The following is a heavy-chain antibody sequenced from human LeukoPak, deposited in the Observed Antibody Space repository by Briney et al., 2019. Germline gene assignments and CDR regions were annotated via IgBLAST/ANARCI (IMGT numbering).Heavy chain of an antibody. CDR3: YQRNYGSGTVF. J-gene: IGHJ4*02. CDR2: INHSGRA. Sequence: SETLSLTCAVYGGSFSGYYWNWIRPPPGKGLEWIGEINHSGRANYNPSLKRRVTISLDRSKNKFSLKLSSVPAADTAVYYCYQRNYGSGTVFWGQGTLVTVSS. V-gene: IGHV4-34*01. D-gene: IGHD3-10*01. CDR1: GGSFSGYY.